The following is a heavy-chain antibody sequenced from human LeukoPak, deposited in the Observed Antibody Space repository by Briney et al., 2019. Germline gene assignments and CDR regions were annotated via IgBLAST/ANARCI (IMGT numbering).Heavy chain of an antibody. CDR1: GFTFSSYA. CDR3: ARAIYDVGVFDC. CDR2: ISYDGSNK. J-gene: IGHJ4*02. Sequence: PGGSLRLSCAASGFTFSSYAMHWVRQAPGKGLEWVAVISYDGSNKYYADSVKGRFTISRDNSKNTLYLQMNSLRAEDTAVYYCARAIYDVGVFDCWGQGTLVTVSS. V-gene: IGHV3-30-3*01. D-gene: IGHD3-22*01.